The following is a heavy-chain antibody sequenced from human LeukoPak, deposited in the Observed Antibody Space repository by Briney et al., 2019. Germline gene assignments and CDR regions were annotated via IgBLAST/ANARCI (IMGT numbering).Heavy chain of an antibody. Sequence: ASVKVSCKASGYTFTSYYMHWVRQAPGRGLEWMGIINPSGGSTSYAQKFRGRVTMTRDTSTSTVYMELSSLRSDDTAVYYCARPYSSSLVIFDYWGQGTLVTVSS. CDR3: ARPYSSSLVIFDY. CDR2: INPSGGST. J-gene: IGHJ4*02. CDR1: GYTFTSYY. V-gene: IGHV1-46*01. D-gene: IGHD6-6*01.